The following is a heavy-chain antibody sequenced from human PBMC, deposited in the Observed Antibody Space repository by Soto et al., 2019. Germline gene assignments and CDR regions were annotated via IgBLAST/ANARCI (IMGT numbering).Heavy chain of an antibody. J-gene: IGHJ1*01. CDR2: INPNSGGT. V-gene: IGHV1-2*04. Sequence: ASVKVSCKASGYTFTGYYMHWVRQAPGQGLEWMGWINPNSGGTNYAQKFQGWVTMTRDTSISTAYMELSRLGSDDTAVYYCAIPGIAAAGAEYFQHWGQGTLVTVSS. CDR1: GYTFTGYY. D-gene: IGHD6-13*01. CDR3: AIPGIAAAGAEYFQH.